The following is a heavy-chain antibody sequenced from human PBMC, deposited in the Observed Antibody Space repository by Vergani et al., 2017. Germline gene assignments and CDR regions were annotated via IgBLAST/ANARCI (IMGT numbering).Heavy chain of an antibody. J-gene: IGHJ6*03. Sequence: QVQLVESGGGVVQPGRSLRLSCAASGFTFSSYGMHWVRQAPGKGLEWVAVISYDGSNKYYADSVKGRFTISRDNSKNTLYLQMNSLRAEDTAVYYCAKDGYSSIWYHPYYYYYYYMAVGGKGSTVTVSS. CDR3: AKDGYSSIWYHPYYYYYYYMAV. CDR2: ISYDGSNK. CDR1: GFTFSSYG. D-gene: IGHD6-13*01. V-gene: IGHV3-30*18.